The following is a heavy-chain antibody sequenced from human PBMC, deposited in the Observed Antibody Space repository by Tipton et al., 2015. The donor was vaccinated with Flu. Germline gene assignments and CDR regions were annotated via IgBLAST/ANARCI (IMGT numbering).Heavy chain of an antibody. J-gene: IGHJ3*02. V-gene: IGHV4-59*01. CDR2: VCYSGST. Sequence: LRLSCTVSGGSIRSYCWTWIRLPPGKGLEWVGYVCYSGSTRSNPSRNSRAIVSLDNSKNQFPPDLRSVTAADSAVYYCSRGHFDSRGFSDSLDIWGQRTIVTVSS. D-gene: IGHD3-22*01. CDR3: SRGHFDSRGFSDSLDI. CDR1: GGSIRSYC.